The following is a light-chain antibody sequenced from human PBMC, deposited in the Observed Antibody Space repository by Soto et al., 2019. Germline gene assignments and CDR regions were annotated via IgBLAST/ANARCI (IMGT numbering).Light chain of an antibody. Sequence: DIQLTQSPSFLSASVGDRVTITCRASQGISSYLAWYQQKPGKAPNLLIHTASTLQSGVPSRFSGSGSGTEFTLTISCLQPEDFATHYCQQRNSYPITFGQGTRLEIK. CDR3: QQRNSYPIT. CDR2: TAS. J-gene: IGKJ5*01. V-gene: IGKV1-9*01. CDR1: QGISSY.